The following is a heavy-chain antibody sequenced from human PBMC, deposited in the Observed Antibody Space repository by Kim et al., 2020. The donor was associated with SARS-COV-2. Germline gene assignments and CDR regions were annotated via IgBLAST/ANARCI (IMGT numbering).Heavy chain of an antibody. J-gene: IGHJ6*02. CDR3: AKDLIPTYYYGSGSRYYYYGMDV. D-gene: IGHD3-10*01. Sequence: GGSLRLSCAASGFTFSSYGMHWVRQAPGKGLEWVAVISYDGSNKYYADSVKGRFTISRDNSKNTLYLQMNSLRAEDTAVYYCAKDLIPTYYYGSGSRYYYYGMDVWGQGTTFTVSS. CDR1: GFTFSSYG. CDR2: ISYDGSNK. V-gene: IGHV3-30*18.